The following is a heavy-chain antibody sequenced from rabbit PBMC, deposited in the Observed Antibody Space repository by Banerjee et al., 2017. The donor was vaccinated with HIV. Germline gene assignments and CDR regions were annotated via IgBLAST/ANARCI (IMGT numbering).Heavy chain of an antibody. CDR1: GFSFSNKYV. J-gene: IGHJ4*01. CDR2: IYTDVGSI. Sequence: QEQLEESGGDLVKPEGSLTLTCTASGFSFSNKYVMCWVHQAPGKGLEWIACIYTDVGSIVYASWAKGRFTISKTSSPTVTLQMTSLTAADTATYFCARGSTYYYYVALWGPGT. D-gene: IGHD8-1*01. CDR3: ARGSTYYYYVAL. V-gene: IGHV1S45*01.